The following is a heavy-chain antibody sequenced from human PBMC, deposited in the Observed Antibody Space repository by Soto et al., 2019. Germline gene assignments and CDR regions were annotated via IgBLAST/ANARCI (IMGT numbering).Heavy chain of an antibody. CDR1: GYTFTSHG. J-gene: IGHJ3*02. Sequence: ASVKISCKSSGYTFTSHGFAWVRQAPGQGLEWMGWISTYNGKTDYAQKFQGRVTMTADTRTSTGYMELSSLRSDDTAVYYCARLLTEGANYRDDAFDICGQ. CDR3: ARLLTEGANYRDDAFDI. V-gene: IGHV1-18*01. D-gene: IGHD3-9*01. CDR2: ISTYNGKT.